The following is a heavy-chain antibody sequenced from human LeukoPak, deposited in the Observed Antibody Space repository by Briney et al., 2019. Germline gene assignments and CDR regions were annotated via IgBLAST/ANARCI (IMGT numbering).Heavy chain of an antibody. J-gene: IGHJ4*02. Sequence: SETLSLTCSVSGGSISSSTYYWGWIRQPPGKGLEWIGSMYHSGSSYYNLSLKSRVTISLDTSKNQFSLKLTSVTAADTAVYYCARSRPRVGVDYWGQGTLVTVSS. CDR2: MYHSGSS. V-gene: IGHV4-39*07. CDR3: ARSRPRVGVDY. D-gene: IGHD2-15*01. CDR1: GGSISSSTYY.